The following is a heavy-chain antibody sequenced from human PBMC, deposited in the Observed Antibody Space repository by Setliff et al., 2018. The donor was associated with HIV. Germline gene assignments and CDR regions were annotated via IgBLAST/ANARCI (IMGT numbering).Heavy chain of an antibody. CDR3: ARDQRLFYFDS. J-gene: IGHJ4*02. CDR2: INTETGKP. CDR1: GYTLTTYG. V-gene: IGHV7-4-1*02. Sequence: ASVKVSCKASGYTLTTYGISWVRQAPGQGPEWMGWINTETGKPMYAQGFRGRLVFSLDTSISTAYLQISSLKAEDTAVYYCARDQRLFYFDSWGQGTLVTVSS.